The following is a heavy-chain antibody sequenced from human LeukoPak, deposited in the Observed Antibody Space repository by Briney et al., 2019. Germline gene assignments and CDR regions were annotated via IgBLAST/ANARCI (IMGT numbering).Heavy chain of an antibody. Sequence: ASLKVSCKASGYTFTDYFMYWVREAPRQGLEWMGWINPNSGGTNYAQKFQGRVTMTRDTSISTAYMELSRLRSDDTAVYYCARGPPLKAFGFDSWGQGTLVTVSS. CDR2: INPNSGGT. CDR3: ARGPPLKAFGFDS. J-gene: IGHJ5*02. CDR1: GYTFTDYF. V-gene: IGHV1-2*02.